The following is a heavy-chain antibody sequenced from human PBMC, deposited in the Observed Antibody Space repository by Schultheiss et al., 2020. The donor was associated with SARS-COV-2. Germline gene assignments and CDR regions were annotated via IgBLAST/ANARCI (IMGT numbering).Heavy chain of an antibody. Sequence: SETLSLTCAVSGGSISSSNWWSSVRQPPGKGLEWIGEIYHSGSTTYNPSLKSRVTIKVDKAKHQFSLKLSSVTAADTAVYYCARDPGYCSSTSSSTLWGQGTLVTVSS. CDR2: IYHSGST. CDR3: ARDPGYCSSTSSSTL. CDR1: GGSISSSNW. D-gene: IGHD2-2*01. J-gene: IGHJ4*02. V-gene: IGHV4-4*02.